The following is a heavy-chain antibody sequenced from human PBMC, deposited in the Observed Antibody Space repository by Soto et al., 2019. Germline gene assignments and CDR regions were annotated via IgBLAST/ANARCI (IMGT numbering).Heavy chain of an antibody. J-gene: IGHJ6*02. CDR1: GFTFSSYW. CDR2: IKQDGSDK. CDR3: ARGYNAMDV. Sequence: EVQLVESGGGLVQPGGSLRLSCAASGFTFSSYWMNWVRQGPGKGLEWVANIKQDGSDKYYVDSVRGRFTISRDNAKNSLYLQMNSLRAEDTAVYYCARGYNAMDVWGQGTTVTVSS. V-gene: IGHV3-7*01.